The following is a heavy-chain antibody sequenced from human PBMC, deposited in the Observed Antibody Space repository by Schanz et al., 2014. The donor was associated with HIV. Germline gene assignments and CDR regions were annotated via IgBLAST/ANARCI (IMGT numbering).Heavy chain of an antibody. Sequence: EVQLVESGGGLVQPGKSLRLSCAASGLTFDDYAMHWVRQVPGKGLEWVSSISWNSGKIDFADFVKGRFTVSRDNAKNSLYLHMNSLRPEDTALYFCAKDSSSVSPSLYGLDVWGQGTTVTVSS. CDR2: ISWNSGKI. J-gene: IGHJ6*02. D-gene: IGHD6-19*01. CDR3: AKDSSSVSPSLYGLDV. CDR1: GLTFDDYA. V-gene: IGHV3-9*01.